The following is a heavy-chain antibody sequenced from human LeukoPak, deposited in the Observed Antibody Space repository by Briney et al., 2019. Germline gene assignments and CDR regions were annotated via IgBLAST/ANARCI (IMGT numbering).Heavy chain of an antibody. J-gene: IGHJ4*02. Sequence: GGSLRLSCAASGFTVSSNYMNWVRQAPGKGLEWVSAITGSGGTTYYADSVKGRFTISRDNSKNTLYLQMNSLRAEDTATYYCAARPTSAAVAPSDYWGQGTLVTVSS. V-gene: IGHV3-23*01. CDR2: ITGSGGTT. CDR1: GFTVSSNY. D-gene: IGHD6-19*01. CDR3: AARPTSAAVAPSDY.